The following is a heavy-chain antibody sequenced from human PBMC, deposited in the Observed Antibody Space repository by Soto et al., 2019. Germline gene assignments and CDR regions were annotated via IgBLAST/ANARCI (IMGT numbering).Heavy chain of an antibody. Sequence: SETLSLTCTVSGGSISSGGYYWSWIRQHPGKGLEWIGYIYYSGSTYYNPSLKSRVTISVDTSKNQFSLKLSSVTAADTAVYYCARVLRYFDWSHPYYYYYYYGMDVWGQGTTVTVSS. CDR2: IYYSGST. J-gene: IGHJ6*02. V-gene: IGHV4-31*03. D-gene: IGHD3-9*01. CDR3: ARVLRYFDWSHPYYYYYYYGMDV. CDR1: GGSISSGGYY.